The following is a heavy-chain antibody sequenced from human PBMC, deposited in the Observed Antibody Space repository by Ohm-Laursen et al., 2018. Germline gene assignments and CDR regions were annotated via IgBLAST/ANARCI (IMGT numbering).Heavy chain of an antibody. Sequence: SLRLSCAASGFTFSSYGMHWVRQAPGKGLEWVAVISYDGSNKYYADSVKGRFTISRDNSNNALYLQMNSLRVEDTAMYYCARDSAQGGAFDIWGQGSLVTVSS. CDR3: ARDSAQGGAFDI. CDR1: GFTFSSYG. J-gene: IGHJ3*02. V-gene: IGHV3-30*03. D-gene: IGHD3-16*01. CDR2: ISYDGSNK.